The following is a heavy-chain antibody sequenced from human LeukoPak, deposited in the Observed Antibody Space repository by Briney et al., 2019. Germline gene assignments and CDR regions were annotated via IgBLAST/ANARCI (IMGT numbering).Heavy chain of an antibody. V-gene: IGHV1-58*01. Sequence: SVTVSCKASGFTFTSSAVQWVRQPRAQRLDWIGCIVVGSGNTNYPQKFQERVTITRDMSTSPAHMELSSLSYEDTAVYYCAAERLGPDAGGFDYWGQGTLVTVSS. CDR3: AAERLGPDAGGFDY. CDR1: GFTFTSSA. CDR2: IVVGSGNT. D-gene: IGHD3-10*01. J-gene: IGHJ4*02.